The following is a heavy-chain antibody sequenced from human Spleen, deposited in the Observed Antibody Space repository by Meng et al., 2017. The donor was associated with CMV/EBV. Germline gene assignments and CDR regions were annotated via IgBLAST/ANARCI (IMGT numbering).Heavy chain of an antibody. D-gene: IGHD6-13*01. CDR3: ARGSYRSSWYPDY. J-gene: IGHJ4*02. V-gene: IGHV3-33*08. CDR1: GFTFRNYA. Sequence: GESLKISCAASGFTFRNYAVHWVRQAPGKGLEWVAVIWYDGNSKYYADSVKGRFTISRDNSKNTLYLQMNSLRAEDTALYYCARGSYRSSWYPDYWGQGALVTVSS. CDR2: IWYDGNSK.